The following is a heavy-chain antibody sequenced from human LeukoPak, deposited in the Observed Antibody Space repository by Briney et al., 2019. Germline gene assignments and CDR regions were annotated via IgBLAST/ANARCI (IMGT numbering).Heavy chain of an antibody. CDR1: GGSISSGDYY. V-gene: IGHV4-30-4*01. Sequence: SETQSLTCTVSGGSISSGDYYWSWIRQPPGKGLEWVGYIYYSGSTYYNPSLKSRVTISVDRSKNQFSLKLSSVTAADTAVYYCARNYYDSSGYYANNWFDPWGQGTLVTVSS. CDR3: ARNYYDSSGYYANNWFDP. CDR2: IYYSGST. J-gene: IGHJ5*02. D-gene: IGHD3-22*01.